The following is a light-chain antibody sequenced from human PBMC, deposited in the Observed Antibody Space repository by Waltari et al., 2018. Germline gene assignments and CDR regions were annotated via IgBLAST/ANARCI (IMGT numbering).Light chain of an antibody. CDR3: QHGYGTPWT. J-gene: IGKJ1*01. Sequence: DIQMTQSPSSLSASVGDRVTITCRASENVNNYLNWYQQKPGKAPKLLIYKASTLQSRVPSRFSGSGSGTDYTFTISSLQSEDVATYYCQHGYGTPWTFGQGTKVEIK. CDR1: ENVNNY. CDR2: KAS. V-gene: IGKV1-39*01.